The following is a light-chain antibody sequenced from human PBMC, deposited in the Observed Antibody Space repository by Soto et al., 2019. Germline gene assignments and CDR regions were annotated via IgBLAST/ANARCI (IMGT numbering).Light chain of an antibody. J-gene: IGKJ2*01. CDR1: QHVSSN. V-gene: IGKV3-15*01. Sequence: EIVMTQSPATLSVSPGGSATLSCRASQHVSSNFAWYRQKPSQAPTLLIYRASTRATGIPARFSGSGAGTEFSLTISSVQSEDFAVYYCQQYNNWPYTFGQGTKLEIK. CDR3: QQYNNWPYT. CDR2: RAS.